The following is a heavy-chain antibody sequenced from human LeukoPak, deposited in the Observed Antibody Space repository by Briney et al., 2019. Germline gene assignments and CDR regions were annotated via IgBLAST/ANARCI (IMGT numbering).Heavy chain of an antibody. CDR1: GGTFISYA. CDR3: ARVPLSDSSGHYYPH. V-gene: IGHV1-69*13. D-gene: IGHD3-22*01. CDR2: IIPIFGTA. J-gene: IGHJ1*01. Sequence: ASVKVSCKASGGTFISYAISWVRQAPGQGLEWMGGIIPIFGTANYAQKFQGRVTITADESTSTAYMELSSLRSEDTAVYYCARVPLSDSSGHYYPHWGQGTLVTVSS.